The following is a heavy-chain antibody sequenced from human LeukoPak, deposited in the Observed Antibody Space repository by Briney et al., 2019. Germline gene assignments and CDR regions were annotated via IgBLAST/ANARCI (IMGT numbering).Heavy chain of an antibody. V-gene: IGHV1-46*01. CDR1: GYTFTSYY. CDR2: INPSGGST. Sequence: ASVKVSCKASGYTFTSYYIHWVRQAPGQGLEWMGIINPSGGSTSYAQKFQGRVTMTRDTSTSTVYMELSSLRSEDTAVYYCARRRGDGYKLYYFDYWGQGTLVTVSS. D-gene: IGHD5-24*01. J-gene: IGHJ4*02. CDR3: ARRRGDGYKLYYFDY.